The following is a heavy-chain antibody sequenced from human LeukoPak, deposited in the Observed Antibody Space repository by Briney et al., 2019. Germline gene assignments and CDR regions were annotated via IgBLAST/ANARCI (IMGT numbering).Heavy chain of an antibody. CDR3: VRDGGVSGYDLLDY. CDR1: GFTFSHYW. CDR2: INQDGSEE. Sequence: GGSLRLSCAASGFTFSHYWMTWVRQAPGKGLEWVAQINQDGSEEYYMDSVKARFTISRDNAKNSVFLQMSSLRAEDTAVYYCVRDGGVSGYDLLDYWGQGTLVTVSS. D-gene: IGHD5-12*01. V-gene: IGHV3-7*01. J-gene: IGHJ4*02.